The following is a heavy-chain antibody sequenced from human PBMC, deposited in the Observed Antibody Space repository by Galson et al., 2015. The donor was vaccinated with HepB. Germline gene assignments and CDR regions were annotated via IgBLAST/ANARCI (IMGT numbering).Heavy chain of an antibody. Sequence: SLRLSCAASGFTFSSYSMSWVRQAPGKGLEWVSSIGSIKNYIYFADSVKGRFTISRDNAKNSLYLQMSSLRAEDTAVYYCARVEFESDWPTDSWGQGTLVTVSS. V-gene: IGHV3-21*01. CDR3: ARVEFESDWPTDS. CDR1: GFTFSSYS. J-gene: IGHJ4*02. CDR2: IGSIKNYI. D-gene: IGHD2-21*02.